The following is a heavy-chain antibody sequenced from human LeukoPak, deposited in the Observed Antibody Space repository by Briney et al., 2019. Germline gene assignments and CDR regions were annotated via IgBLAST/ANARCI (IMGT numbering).Heavy chain of an antibody. Sequence: SVKVSCKASGFTFTTFAVQWVRQARGQRLEWIGWIVVDGGNTHYAQKFQERVGIITDRSTNTVFMELRSLRSDDTAVYYCSAGATTYCGEDCYPSFFFYHGIDVWGQGTTVTASS. V-gene: IGHV1-58*01. CDR2: IVVDGGNT. J-gene: IGHJ6*02. CDR3: SAGATTYCGEDCYPSFFFYHGIDV. CDR1: GFTFTTFA. D-gene: IGHD2-21*02.